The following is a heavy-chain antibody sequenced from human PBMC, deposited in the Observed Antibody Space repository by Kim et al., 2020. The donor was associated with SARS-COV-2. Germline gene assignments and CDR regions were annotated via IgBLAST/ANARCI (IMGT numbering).Heavy chain of an antibody. J-gene: IGHJ4*02. D-gene: IGHD3-16*01. Sequence: SETLSLTCTVSGGSVSSGGYYWSWVRQTPGKGLEWIGYISSGSTYYNPSLKSRLTISVDTSQNHLSLKLSSVTAADTAIYYCARSQGPSDTFAYYLVFDDWGQGTLVTVSS. V-gene: IGHV4-31*03. CDR2: ISSGST. CDR1: GGSVSSGGYY. CDR3: ARSQGPSDTFAYYLVFDD.